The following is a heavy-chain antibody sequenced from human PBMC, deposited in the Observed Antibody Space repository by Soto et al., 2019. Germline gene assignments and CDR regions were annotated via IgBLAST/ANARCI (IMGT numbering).Heavy chain of an antibody. CDR3: AKDLSRYSSSWYPNWFDP. V-gene: IGHV3-23*01. CDR2: ISGSGGST. Sequence: GGSLRLSCAASGFTFSSYAMSWVRQAPGKGLEWVSAISGSGGSTYYADSVKGRFTISRDNSKNTLYLQMNSLRAEDTAVYYCAKDLSRYSSSWYPNWFDPWGQGTLVTVSS. D-gene: IGHD6-13*01. J-gene: IGHJ5*02. CDR1: GFTFSSYA.